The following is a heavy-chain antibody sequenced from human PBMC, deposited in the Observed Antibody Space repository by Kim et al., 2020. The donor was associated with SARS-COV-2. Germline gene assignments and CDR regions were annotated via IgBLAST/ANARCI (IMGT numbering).Heavy chain of an antibody. V-gene: IGHV3-9*01. D-gene: IGHD1-26*01. CDR3: AKDVGATTEIYYYYGMDV. J-gene: IGHJ6*02. Sequence: KGRFTISRDNAQNSLYLQMNSLRAEDTALYYCAKDVGATTEIYYYYGMDVWGQGTTVTVSS.